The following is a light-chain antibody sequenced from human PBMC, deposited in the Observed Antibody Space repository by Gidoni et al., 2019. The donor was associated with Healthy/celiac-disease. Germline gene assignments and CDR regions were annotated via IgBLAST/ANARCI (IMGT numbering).Light chain of an antibody. CDR3: AAWDDSLSGPSWV. Sequence: QSVLTQPPSASGTPGQRATISCSGRSTNIGRNDVYWYQQLPATAPKLLIYSNNQRPSGVPGRFSGSKSGPSASLAISVLRSEDEADYYCAAWDDSLSGPSWVFGGGTKLTVL. CDR2: SNN. V-gene: IGLV1-47*02. J-gene: IGLJ3*02. CDR1: STNIGRND.